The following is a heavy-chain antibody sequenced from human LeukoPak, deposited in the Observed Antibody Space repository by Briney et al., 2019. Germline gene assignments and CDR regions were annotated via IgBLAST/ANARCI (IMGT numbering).Heavy chain of an antibody. Sequence: SETLSLTCAVYGGSFSGYYWSWIRQPPGKGLEWIGEINHSGSTNYNPSLKSRVTISVDTSKNQFSLKLSSVTAADTAVYYCARDRRPGYCSSTSCCPLGYYYYMDVWGKGTTVTVSS. V-gene: IGHV4-34*01. CDR3: ARDRRPGYCSSTSCCPLGYYYYMDV. CDR1: GGSFSGYY. D-gene: IGHD2-2*01. J-gene: IGHJ6*03. CDR2: INHSGST.